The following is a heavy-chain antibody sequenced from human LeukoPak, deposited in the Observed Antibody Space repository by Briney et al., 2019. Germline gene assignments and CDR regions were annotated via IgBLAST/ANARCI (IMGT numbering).Heavy chain of an antibody. CDR1: GYTFTCYY. V-gene: IGHV1-2*02. D-gene: IGHD3-3*01. CDR2: INPNSGGT. CDR3: AISDFWSGYYYFDY. J-gene: IGHJ4*02. Sequence: ASVKVSCKASGYTFTCYYMHWVRQAPGQGLEWIAWINPNSGGTNYAQKFQGRVTMTRDTSISTAYMELSRLRSDDTAVYYCAISDFWSGYYYFDYWGQGTLVTVSS.